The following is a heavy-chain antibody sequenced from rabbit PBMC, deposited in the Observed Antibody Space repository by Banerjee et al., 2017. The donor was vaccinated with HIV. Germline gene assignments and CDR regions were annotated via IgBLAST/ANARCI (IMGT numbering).Heavy chain of an antibody. Sequence: QSLEESGGDLVKPGASLTLTCTASGFSLSSVYWIYWVRQAPGKGLEWIACIFAGSTGSTYYASWAKGRFTISKTSSTTVTLQMSRLTAADTATYFCARDFDFWGPGTLVTVS. CDR1: GFSLSSVYW. CDR2: IFAGSTGST. V-gene: IGHV1S40*01. CDR3: ARDFDF. J-gene: IGHJ4*01.